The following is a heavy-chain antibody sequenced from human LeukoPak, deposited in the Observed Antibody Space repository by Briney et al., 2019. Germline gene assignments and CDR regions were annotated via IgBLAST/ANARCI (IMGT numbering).Heavy chain of an antibody. CDR1: GGSISSGGYS. Sequence: SETLSLTCAVSGGSISSGGYSWSWIRQPPGKGLEWIGYNYHSGSTYYNPSLKSRVTISVDRSKNQFSLKLSSVTAADTAVYYCARGDAGSYYNNWFDPWGQGTLVTVSS. CDR2: NYHSGST. J-gene: IGHJ5*02. CDR3: ARGDAGSYYNNWFDP. V-gene: IGHV4-30-2*01. D-gene: IGHD3-10*01.